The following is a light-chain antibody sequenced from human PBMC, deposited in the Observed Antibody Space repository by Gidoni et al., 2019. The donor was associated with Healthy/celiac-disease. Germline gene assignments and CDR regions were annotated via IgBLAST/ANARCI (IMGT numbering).Light chain of an antibody. CDR2: GKN. CDR3: NSRDSSGNHVV. J-gene: IGLJ2*01. CDR1: SLRSYY. Sequence: SSELTQDPAVSVALGQTVRITCQGASLRSYYASWYQQTPGQAPVLVLYGKNNRPSGIPDRFSGSSSGNTASLTITGAQAEDEADYYCNSRDSSGNHVVFGGGTKLTVL. V-gene: IGLV3-19*01.